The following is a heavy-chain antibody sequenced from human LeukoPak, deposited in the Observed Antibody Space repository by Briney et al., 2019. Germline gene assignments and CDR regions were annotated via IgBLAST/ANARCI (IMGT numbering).Heavy chain of an antibody. CDR1: GGSISSYY. CDR2: IYYSGST. Sequence: PSETLSLTCTVSGGSISSYYWSWIRQPPGKGLEWIGYIYYSGSTNYNPSLKSRVTISVDTSKNQFSLKLSSVTAADTAVYYCARDMTITFGGAQYPEGDAFDIWGQGTMVTVSS. V-gene: IGHV4-59*01. D-gene: IGHD3-16*01. CDR3: ARDMTITFGGAQYPEGDAFDI. J-gene: IGHJ3*02.